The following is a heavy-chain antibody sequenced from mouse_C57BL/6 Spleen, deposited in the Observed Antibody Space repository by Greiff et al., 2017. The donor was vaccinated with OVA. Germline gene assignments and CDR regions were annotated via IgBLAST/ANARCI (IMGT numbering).Heavy chain of an antibody. CDR3: TNGYYSYYAMDY. CDR2: ISSGGDYI. D-gene: IGHD2-3*01. CDR1: GFTFSSYA. Sequence: EVKLVESGEGLVKPGGSLKLSCAASGFTFSSYAMSWVRQTPEKRLEWVAYISSGGDYIYYADTVKGRFTISRDNARNTLYLQMSSLKSEDTAMYYCTNGYYSYYAMDYWGQGTSVTVSS. J-gene: IGHJ4*01. V-gene: IGHV5-9-1*02.